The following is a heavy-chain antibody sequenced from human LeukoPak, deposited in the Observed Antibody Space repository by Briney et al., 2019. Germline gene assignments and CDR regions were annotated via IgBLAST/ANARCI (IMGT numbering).Heavy chain of an antibody. CDR3: ARASYSYDINGWVPFDY. V-gene: IGHV4-61*02. CDR2: IYTSGST. J-gene: IGHJ4*02. CDR1: GNSISSGDNY. D-gene: IGHD3-22*01. Sequence: SQALSLTCTVSGNSISSGDNYWSWIRQPAGKGLEWIGRIYTSGSTNYNPPLKSRVTISGDTSKNQFSLRLSSVTAADTAVYYCARASYSYDINGWVPFDYWGQGTLVTVSS.